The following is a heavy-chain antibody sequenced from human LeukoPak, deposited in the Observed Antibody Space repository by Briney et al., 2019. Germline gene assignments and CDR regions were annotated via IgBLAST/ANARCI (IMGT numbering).Heavy chain of an antibody. Sequence: PSETLSLTCTVSGGSISSSSYYWGWIRQPPGKGLEWIGEINHSGSTNYNPSLKSRVTISVDTSKNQFSLKLSSVTAADTAVYYCARARYSSGWYSVNWFDPWGQGTLVTVSS. CDR1: GGSISSSSYY. CDR2: INHSGST. V-gene: IGHV4-39*07. D-gene: IGHD6-19*01. J-gene: IGHJ5*02. CDR3: ARARYSSGWYSVNWFDP.